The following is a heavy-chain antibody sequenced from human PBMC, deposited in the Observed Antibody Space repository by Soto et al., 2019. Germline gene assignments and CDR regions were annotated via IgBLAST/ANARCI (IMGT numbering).Heavy chain of an antibody. Sequence: QVQLQESGPGLVKPSQTLSLTCTVSGGSISSGGYYWSWIRQHPGKGLEWIGYIYYSGSTYYNPSLKSRVTISVDTSKNQFSLKLSSVTAADTAVYYCARDYDSSGYPDAFDIWGQGTMVTVSS. CDR2: IYYSGST. J-gene: IGHJ3*02. V-gene: IGHV4-31*03. D-gene: IGHD3-22*01. CDR1: GGSISSGGYY. CDR3: ARDYDSSGYPDAFDI.